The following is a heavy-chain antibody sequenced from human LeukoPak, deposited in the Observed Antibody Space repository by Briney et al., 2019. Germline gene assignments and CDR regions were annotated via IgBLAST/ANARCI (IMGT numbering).Heavy chain of an antibody. D-gene: IGHD5-18*01. J-gene: IGHJ4*02. CDR1: GYTFTIYA. CDR3: ARASTAMVFDY. Sequence: GASVTVSFKASGYTFTIYAMNWVRQAPGQGREGMGWINTNTGNPTYPQGFTGRFVFSLDTSVSTAYLQISSLKAEDTAVYYCARASTAMVFDYWGQGTLVTVSS. V-gene: IGHV7-4-1*02. CDR2: INTNTGNP.